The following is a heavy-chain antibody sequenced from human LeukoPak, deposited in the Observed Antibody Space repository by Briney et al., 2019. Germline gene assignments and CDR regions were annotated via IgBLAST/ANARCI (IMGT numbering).Heavy chain of an antibody. CDR1: GFTFSTHW. D-gene: IGHD2-21*02. CDR2: IKQDGTQK. J-gene: IGHJ3*02. Sequence: PGGSLRLSCAASGFTFSTHWMTWVRQAPGKGLEWVADIKQDGTQKYCVDSVEGRFAISRDNAKNSLYLQMNSLRVEDTAVYYCARDCGSDCSQAFDIWGQGTMVTVSS. V-gene: IGHV3-7*05. CDR3: ARDCGSDCSQAFDI.